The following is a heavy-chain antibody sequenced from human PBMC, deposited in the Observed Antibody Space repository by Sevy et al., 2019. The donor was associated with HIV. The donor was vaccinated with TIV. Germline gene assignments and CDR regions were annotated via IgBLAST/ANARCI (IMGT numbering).Heavy chain of an antibody. CDR2: ISAYNGNT. CDR3: ARDWAQAYYYDPIGVKRDYYFDY. D-gene: IGHD3-22*01. CDR1: DYTFSTQG. Sequence: ASVKVSCKASDYTFSTQGFNWVRQAPGQGLEWMGWISAYNGNTKYAQKFQGRVTMTTDTSTSTAYMELRSLTSADTAVYYCARDWAQAYYYDPIGVKRDYYFDYWGQGTLVTVSS. V-gene: IGHV1-18*01. J-gene: IGHJ4*02.